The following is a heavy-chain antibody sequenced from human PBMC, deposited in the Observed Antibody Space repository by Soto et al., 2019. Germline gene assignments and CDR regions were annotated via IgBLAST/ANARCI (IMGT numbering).Heavy chain of an antibody. D-gene: IGHD3-3*01. J-gene: IGHJ6*02. CDR3: ARGRLVLRFLEWAQRPPLDYYYGMDV. Sequence: PSETLSLTCAVSGYSISSGYYWGWIRQPPGKGLEWIGSIYHSGSTHYNPSLKSRVTISVDTSKNQFSLKLSSVTAADTAVYYCARGRLVLRFLEWAQRPPLDYYYGMDVWGQGTTVTVSS. V-gene: IGHV4-38-2*01. CDR1: GYSISSGYY. CDR2: IYHSGST.